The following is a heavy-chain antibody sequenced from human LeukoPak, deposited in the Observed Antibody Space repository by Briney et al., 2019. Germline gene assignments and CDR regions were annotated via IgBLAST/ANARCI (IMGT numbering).Heavy chain of an antibody. CDR1: GGTFSDYA. Sequence: ATLTLSCTVSGGTFSDYAFSWVRQAPGHGLEWMGGIIPIFGTTNYAQKFQGRVTTTADESTSTAYMELSSLRCEYTAVYYCARARSGLLWFGYLYTWGQGTLVTVSS. CDR3: ARARSGLLWFGYLYT. J-gene: IGHJ4*02. CDR2: IIPIFGTT. V-gene: IGHV1-69*13. D-gene: IGHD3-10*01.